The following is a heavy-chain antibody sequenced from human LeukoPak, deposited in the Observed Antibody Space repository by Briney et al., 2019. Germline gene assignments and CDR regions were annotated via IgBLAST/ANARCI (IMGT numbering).Heavy chain of an antibody. CDR3: ARDAVTTEGGADYYYGMDV. J-gene: IGHJ6*02. Sequence: ASVKVSCKASGGTFSSYAISWVRQAPGQGVEWMGGIIPIFGTANYAQKLQGRVTMTTDTSTSTAYMELRSLRSDDTAVYYCARDAVTTEGGADYYYGMDVWGQGTTVTVSS. CDR2: IIPIFGTA. V-gene: IGHV1-69*05. D-gene: IGHD4-17*01. CDR1: GGTFSSYA.